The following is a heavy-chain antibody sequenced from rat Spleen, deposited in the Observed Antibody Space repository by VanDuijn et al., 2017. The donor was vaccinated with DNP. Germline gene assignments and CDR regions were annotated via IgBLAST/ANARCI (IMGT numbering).Heavy chain of an antibody. Sequence: EVQVVESGGGLVQPGRSMTVSCAASGFTFSDYAMAWVRQAPQKGLEWVATISYDGNRPYYRDSVKGRFTISRDHAKSTLYLQMDSLRSEDTATYYCARHDLDGYYHRYWFAYWGQGTLVTVSS. V-gene: IGHV5-7*01. D-gene: IGHD1-12*03. CDR3: ARHDLDGYYHRYWFAY. CDR2: ISYDGNRP. CDR1: GFTFSDYA. J-gene: IGHJ3*01.